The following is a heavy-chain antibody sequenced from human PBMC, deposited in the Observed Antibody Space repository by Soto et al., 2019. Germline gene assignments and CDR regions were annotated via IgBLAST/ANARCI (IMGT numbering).Heavy chain of an antibody. Sequence: ASVKVSCKASGYTFTGYYMHWVRQAPGQGLEWMGWINPNSGGTNYAQKFQGRVTMTRDTSLGTAYMELTSLRPDDTALYYCARIPVGRDHYYGMDVWGQGTTVTVSS. CDR3: ARIPVGRDHYYGMDV. J-gene: IGHJ6*02. CDR2: INPNSGGT. D-gene: IGHD1-26*01. CDR1: GYTFTGYY. V-gene: IGHV1-2*02.